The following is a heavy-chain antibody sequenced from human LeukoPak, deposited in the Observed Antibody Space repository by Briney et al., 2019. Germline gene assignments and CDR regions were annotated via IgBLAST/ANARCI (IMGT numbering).Heavy chain of an antibody. CDR2: IIPIFGTA. CDR1: GGTFSSYA. V-gene: IGHV1-69*13. Sequence: SVKVSCKASGGTFSSYAISWVRQAPGQGLEWMGGIIPIFGTANYAQKFQGRVTITADESTGTAYMELSSLRSEDTAVYYCARARLADCSSTSCYAWYSGYDRIDAFDIWGQGTMVTVSS. J-gene: IGHJ3*02. CDR3: ARARLADCSSTSCYAWYSGYDRIDAFDI. D-gene: IGHD2-2*01.